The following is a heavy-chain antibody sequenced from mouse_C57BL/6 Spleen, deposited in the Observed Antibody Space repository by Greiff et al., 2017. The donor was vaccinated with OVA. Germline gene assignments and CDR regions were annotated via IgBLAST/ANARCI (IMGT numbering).Heavy chain of an antibody. V-gene: IGHV5-4*03. CDR1: GFTFSSYA. J-gene: IGHJ1*03. CDR2: ISDGGSYT. Sequence: DVMLVESGGGLVKPGGSLKLSCAASGFTFSSYAMSWVRQTPEKRLEWVATISDGGSYTYYPDNVKGRFTISRDNAKNNLYLQMSHLKSEDTAMYYCARANWDGYFDVWGTGTTVTVSS. CDR3: ARANWDGYFDV. D-gene: IGHD4-1*02.